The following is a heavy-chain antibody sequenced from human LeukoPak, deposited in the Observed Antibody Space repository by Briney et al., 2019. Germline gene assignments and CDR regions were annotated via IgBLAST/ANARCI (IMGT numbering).Heavy chain of an antibody. CDR1: GGSVSSGSYY. CDR3: ARPAYCGGDCYGESAFDI. J-gene: IGHJ3*02. CDR2: IYYSGST. D-gene: IGHD2-21*02. V-gene: IGHV4-61*01. Sequence: SETLSLTCAVSGGSVSSGSYYWSWIRQPPGKGLEWIGYIYYSGSTNYNSSLKSRVTISVDTSKNQFSLKLSSVTAADTAVYYCARPAYCGGDCYGESAFDIWGQGTMVTVSS.